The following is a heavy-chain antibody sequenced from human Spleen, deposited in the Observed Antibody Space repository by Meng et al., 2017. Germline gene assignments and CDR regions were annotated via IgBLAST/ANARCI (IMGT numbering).Heavy chain of an antibody. CDR3: ARGSRIGGTYSTDH. D-gene: IGHD1-26*01. J-gene: IGHJ4*02. CDR1: GWSFSCYY. CDR2: ITHSGST. Sequence: VHRKQCGGDLLTPSAPRSLPAAVYGWSFSCYYWCWIRQPPGKVLEWIGEITHSGSTTYSPSIKSRITISVDRSKNQFSLQLRSLTAADTGLYFCARGSRIGGTYSTDHWGQGNLVTVSS. V-gene: IGHV4-34*01.